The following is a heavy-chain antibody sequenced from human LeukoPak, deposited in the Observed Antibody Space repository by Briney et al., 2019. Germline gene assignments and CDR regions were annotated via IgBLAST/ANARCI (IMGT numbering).Heavy chain of an antibody. CDR3: AKQLGYCSDGSCYFPY. CDR1: GFTFSSSG. Sequence: GGSLRLSCAASGFTFSSSGMSWVRQAPGKGLEWVSAISNNGGYTYYADSVQGRFTISRDNSKSTLCLQMNSLRAEDTAVYYCAKQLGYCSDGSCYFPYWGQGTLVTVSS. CDR2: ISNNGGYT. V-gene: IGHV3-23*01. J-gene: IGHJ4*02. D-gene: IGHD2-15*01.